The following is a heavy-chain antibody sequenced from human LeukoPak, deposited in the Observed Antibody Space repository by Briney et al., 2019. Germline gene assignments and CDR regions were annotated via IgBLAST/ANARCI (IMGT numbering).Heavy chain of an antibody. CDR1: GYSFTSYW. Sequence: GESLKISCKGSGYSFTSYWIGWVRQMPGKGLEWMGIIYPGDSDTRYSPSFQGQVTISADKSISTAYLQWSSLKASDTAMYYCARAPLWTGLGYSYGSEFWDYWGQGTLVTVSS. J-gene: IGHJ4*02. V-gene: IGHV5-51*01. CDR3: ARAPLWTGLGYSYGSEFWDY. CDR2: IYPGDSDT. D-gene: IGHD5-18*01.